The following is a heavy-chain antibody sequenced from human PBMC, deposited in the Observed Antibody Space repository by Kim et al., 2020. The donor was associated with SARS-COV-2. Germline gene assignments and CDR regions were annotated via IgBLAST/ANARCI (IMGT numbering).Heavy chain of an antibody. V-gene: IGHV3-23*01. CDR1: GFTFSTYA. J-gene: IGHJ4*02. CDR3: AEVGDSSSWYEIDH. Sequence: GGSLRLSCAASGFTFSTYAMTWVRQAPGKGLEWVPAIIGMGVRTYYADSVKGRFTISRENSKNTLYLQMNSLRAEDTAVYYCAEVGDSSSWYEIDHWGQGTLVTVSS. D-gene: IGHD6-13*01. CDR2: IIGMGVRT.